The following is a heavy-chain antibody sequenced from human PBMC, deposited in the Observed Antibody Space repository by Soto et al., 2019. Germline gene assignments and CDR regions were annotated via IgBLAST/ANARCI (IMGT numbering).Heavy chain of an antibody. CDR3: ATSQKGYNWNYFDN. V-gene: IGHV4-39*01. CDR2: VFYTGFT. Sequence: XETLSVPFAVSGGSISGSDYDWGWLRQSPGKGPEWIGSVFYTGFTSYNPSLESRVSVSVDTSKNQFSLKVRGVSAADTAVYYCATSQKGYNWNYFDNWGQGALVTVSS. D-gene: IGHD1-20*01. J-gene: IGHJ4*02. CDR1: GGSISGSDYD.